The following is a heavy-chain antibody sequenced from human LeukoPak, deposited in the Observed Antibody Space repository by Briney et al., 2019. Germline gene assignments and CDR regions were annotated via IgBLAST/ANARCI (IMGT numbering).Heavy chain of an antibody. Sequence: ASVKVSCKASGYTFTSYGINWVRQAPGQALEWMGWISGYNGNASYAQKLQGRVTMTTDTSASTVYMELRSLRSDDTAVYYCARVGGFGEIVNWGQGTMVTVSS. D-gene: IGHD3-10*01. J-gene: IGHJ3*01. V-gene: IGHV1-18*01. CDR2: ISGYNGNA. CDR3: ARVGGFGEIVN. CDR1: GYTFTSYG.